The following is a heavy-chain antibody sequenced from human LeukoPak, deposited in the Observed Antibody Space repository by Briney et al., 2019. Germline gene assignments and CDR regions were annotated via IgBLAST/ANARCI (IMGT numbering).Heavy chain of an antibody. CDR1: GGSISSSSYY. Sequence: SETLSLTCTVSGGSISSSSYYWGWIRQPPGKGLEWIGSIYYSGSTYYNPSLKSRVTISVDTSKNQFSLKLSSVTAADTAVYYCATTEQTGDLRGHWYFDLWGRGTLVTVSS. CDR3: ATTEQTGDLRGHWYFDL. J-gene: IGHJ2*01. CDR2: IYYSGST. V-gene: IGHV4-39*01. D-gene: IGHD7-27*01.